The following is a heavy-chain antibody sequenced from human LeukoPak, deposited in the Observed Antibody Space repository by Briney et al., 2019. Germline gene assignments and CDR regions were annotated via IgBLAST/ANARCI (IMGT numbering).Heavy chain of an antibody. J-gene: IGHJ3*02. CDR3: ARDRRIAAADNDAFDI. Sequence: SGGSLRLSCAASGFTFSSYAMHWVRQAPGKGLEWVAVISYDGSNKYYADSVKGRFTISRDNSKNTLYLQMNSLRAEDTAVYYCARDRRIAAADNDAFDIWGQGTMVTVSS. V-gene: IGHV3-30-3*01. CDR2: ISYDGSNK. D-gene: IGHD6-13*01. CDR1: GFTFSSYA.